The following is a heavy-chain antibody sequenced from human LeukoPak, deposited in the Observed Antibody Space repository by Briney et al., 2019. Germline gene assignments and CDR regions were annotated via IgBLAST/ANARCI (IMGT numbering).Heavy chain of an antibody. J-gene: IGHJ4*02. V-gene: IGHV1-69*06. CDR2: IIPISGTT. D-gene: IGHD5-18*01. CDR3: ARSIQLWLRFDY. Sequence: SVKVSCKASGGTLNSYVISWVRQAPGQGLEWMGGIIPISGTTNYAQKFQGRVTITADKSTSTVYMELSSLRSEDTAVYYCARSIQLWLRFDYWGQGTLVTVSS. CDR1: GGTLNSYV.